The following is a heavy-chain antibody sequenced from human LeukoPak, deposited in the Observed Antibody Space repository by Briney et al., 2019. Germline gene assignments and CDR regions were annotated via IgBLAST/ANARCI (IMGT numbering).Heavy chain of an antibody. CDR2: IKSKTDGGTT. CDR1: GFTFSNAW. V-gene: IGHV3-15*01. D-gene: IGHD3-22*01. Sequence: PGGSLRLSCAASGFTFSNAWMSWVRQAPGKGLEWVGRIKSKTDGGTTDYAAPVKGRFTISRDDSKHTLYLQMNSLKTEDTAVYHCTTDYGLSLYYYDSSGYCYPVDYWGQGTLVTVSS. J-gene: IGHJ4*02. CDR3: TTDYGLSLYYYDSSGYCYPVDY.